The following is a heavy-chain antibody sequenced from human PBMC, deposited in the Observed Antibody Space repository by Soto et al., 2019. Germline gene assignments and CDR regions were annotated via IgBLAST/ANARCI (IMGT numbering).Heavy chain of an antibody. V-gene: IGHV3-30*18. CDR3: AKVGVSGYDRQDGSGDYYYYGMDV. D-gene: IGHD5-12*01. CDR2: ISYDGSNK. J-gene: IGHJ6*02. Sequence: QVQLVESGGGVVQPGRSLRLSCAASGFTFSSYGMHWVRQAPGKGLEWVAVISYDGSNKYYADSVKGRFTISRDNSKNTLYLQMNSLRAEDTAMYYCAKVGVSGYDRQDGSGDYYYYGMDVWGQGTTVTVSS. CDR1: GFTFSSYG.